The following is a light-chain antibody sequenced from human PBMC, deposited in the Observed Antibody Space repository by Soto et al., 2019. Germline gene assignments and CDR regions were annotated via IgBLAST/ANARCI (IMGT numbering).Light chain of an antibody. Sequence: DIQMTQSPSSLSASVGDRVTITCRASQSISSYLNWYQQKPGKAPNLLIYAASSLQSGVPSRFSGSGSGTDFTLTISSLQPEDFANYYCQQSYSTPPTFGQGTKLEIK. CDR2: AAS. CDR3: QQSYSTPPT. CDR1: QSISSY. V-gene: IGKV1-39*01. J-gene: IGKJ2*01.